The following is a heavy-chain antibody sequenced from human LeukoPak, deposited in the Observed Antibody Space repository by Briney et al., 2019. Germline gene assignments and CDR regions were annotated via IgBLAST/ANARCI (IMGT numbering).Heavy chain of an antibody. J-gene: IGHJ3*02. CDR3: ARDSVRGVIISAFDI. Sequence: ASVKVSCKASGYTFTSYGISWVRQAPGQGLEWMGWISAYNGNTNYAQKLQGRVTMTTDTSTSTAYMELRSLRSDDTAVYYCARDSVRGVIISAFDICGQGTMVTVSS. V-gene: IGHV1-18*01. CDR1: GYTFTSYG. D-gene: IGHD3-10*01. CDR2: ISAYNGNT.